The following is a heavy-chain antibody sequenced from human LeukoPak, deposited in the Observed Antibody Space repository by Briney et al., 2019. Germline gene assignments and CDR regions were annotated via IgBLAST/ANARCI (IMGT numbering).Heavy chain of an antibody. CDR2: INHSGNT. Sequence: SETLSLTCAVYGGSFSGYYWSWIRQPPGKGLEWIGEINHSGNTNYNPSLQSRVTISVDTSKNQFSLKLSSVTAADTAVYYCARTYDYDSSGYYLSYWGQGSLVTVSP. J-gene: IGHJ4*02. V-gene: IGHV4-34*01. D-gene: IGHD3-22*01. CDR3: ARTYDYDSSGYYLSY. CDR1: GGSFSGYY.